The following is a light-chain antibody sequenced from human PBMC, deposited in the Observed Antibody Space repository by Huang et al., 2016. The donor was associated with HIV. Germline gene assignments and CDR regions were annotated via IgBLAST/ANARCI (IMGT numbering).Light chain of an antibody. CDR3: QQYYDSPPWT. V-gene: IGKV3-15*01. CDR1: QSVSRK. CDR2: DGS. Sequence: MTQSPATLSVSPGERATLSCRASQSVSRKLAWYQQKPGQAPRLLISDGSTRATGIPVRFSGTGSGTEVTLTINSLQSEDFAVYYCQQYYDSPPWTFGQGTKVEIK. J-gene: IGKJ1*01.